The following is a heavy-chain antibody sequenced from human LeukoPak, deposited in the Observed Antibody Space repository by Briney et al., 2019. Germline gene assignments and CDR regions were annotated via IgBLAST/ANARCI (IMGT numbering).Heavy chain of an antibody. Sequence: GGSLRLSCAASGFTFSSYGMSWVRQAPGKGLEWVSAISGSGGSTYYADSVKGRFTISRDNTKNTLYLQMNSLRAEDTAVYYCAKGGYIAVAGTCWFVPWGQGTLVTVSA. CDR2: ISGSGGST. CDR1: GFTFSSYG. CDR3: AKGGYIAVAGTCWFVP. D-gene: IGHD6-19*01. J-gene: IGHJ5*02. V-gene: IGHV3-23*01.